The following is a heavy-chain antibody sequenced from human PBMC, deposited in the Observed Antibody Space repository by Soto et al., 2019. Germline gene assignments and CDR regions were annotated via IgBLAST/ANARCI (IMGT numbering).Heavy chain of an antibody. CDR2: ISGSGGST. CDR1: GLSFSSYA. D-gene: IGHD6-13*01. CDR3: AKAVVGAAAGLFEY. V-gene: IGHV3-23*01. Sequence: GSLRLSFAVSGLSFSSYAMSWVRQAPGKGLEWVSAISGSGGSTYYADSVKGRFTISRDNSKNTLYLQMKSLRAEDTAVYYCAKAVVGAAAGLFEYWGQGTLVTVSS. J-gene: IGHJ4*02.